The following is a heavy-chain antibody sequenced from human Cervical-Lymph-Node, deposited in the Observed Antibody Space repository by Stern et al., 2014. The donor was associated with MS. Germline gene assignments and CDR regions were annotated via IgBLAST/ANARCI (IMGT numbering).Heavy chain of an antibody. CDR2: INWNGGSI. V-gene: IGHV3-9*01. CDR3: AKSVGASNVLPDFDY. J-gene: IGHJ4*02. Sequence: QLVESGGGLVQPGRSLRLSCAASGFTFDDYAMHWVRQAPGKGLEWVSGINWNGGSIDYADSVKGRFTISRDKAKNSLYLQMNSLRAEDTALYYCAKSVGASNVLPDFDYWGQGTLVTVSS. CDR1: GFTFDDYA. D-gene: IGHD1-26*01.